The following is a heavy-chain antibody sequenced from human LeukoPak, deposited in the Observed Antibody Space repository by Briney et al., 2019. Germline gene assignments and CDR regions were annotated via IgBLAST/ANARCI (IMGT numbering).Heavy chain of an antibody. V-gene: IGHV4-39*01. J-gene: IGHJ4*02. CDR3: ARHEEEDGYNAKTFGY. D-gene: IGHD5-24*01. CDR1: GVSISSSNNF. CDR2: VHYSGTT. Sequence: SETLSLTCTVSGVSISSSNNFWGWIRQPPGKGLEWIGSVHYSGTTSYIPSLKSRVTISVDTSKNQFSLQLSSVTAADTAVYYCARHEEEDGYNAKTFGYWGQGTLVTVSS.